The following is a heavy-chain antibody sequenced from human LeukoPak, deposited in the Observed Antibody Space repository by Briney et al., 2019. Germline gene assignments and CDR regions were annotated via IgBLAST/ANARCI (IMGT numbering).Heavy chain of an antibody. J-gene: IGHJ3*02. CDR3: ARPSLWFGELTRAFDI. Sequence: SETLSLTCAVSGYSISSGYYWGWIRQPPGKGLEWIGSIYHSGSTYYSPSLKSRVTISVDTSKNQFSLKLSSVTAADTAVYYCARPSLWFGELTRAFDIWGQGTMVTVSS. CDR2: IYHSGST. D-gene: IGHD3-10*01. CDR1: GYSISSGYY. V-gene: IGHV4-38-2*01.